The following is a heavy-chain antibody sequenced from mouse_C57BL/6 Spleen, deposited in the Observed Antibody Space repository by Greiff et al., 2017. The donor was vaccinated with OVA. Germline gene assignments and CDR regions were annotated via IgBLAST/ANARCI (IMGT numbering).Heavy chain of an antibody. D-gene: IGHD2-4*01. CDR1: GYTFTSYW. V-gene: IGHV1-69*01. CDR2: IDPSDSYT. CDR3: ARGGDYDGFAD. J-gene: IGHJ3*01. Sequence: VQLQQPGAELVMPGASVKLSCKASGYTFTSYWMHWVKQRPGQGLEWIGEIDPSDSYTNYNQKFKGKSTLTVDKSSSTAYMQLSSLTSEDSAVYYCARGGDYDGFADWGQGTLVTVSA.